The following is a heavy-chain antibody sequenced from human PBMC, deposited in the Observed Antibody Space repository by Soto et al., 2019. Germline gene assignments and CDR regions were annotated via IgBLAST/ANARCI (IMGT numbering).Heavy chain of an antibody. V-gene: IGHV3-30*18. CDR2: VSHDGRNT. CDR1: GFTFSDYA. Sequence: VQLVESGGGVVQPGRSLRLSCAASGFTFSDYAMHWVRQAPGKGLERVAVVSHDGRNTHYADSVKGRFTISRDSSKNNVSLEMTSLRAEDTAVYYCAKGGRQWLVTSDFNYWGQGALVTVS. D-gene: IGHD6-19*01. CDR3: AKGGRQWLVTSDFNY. J-gene: IGHJ4*02.